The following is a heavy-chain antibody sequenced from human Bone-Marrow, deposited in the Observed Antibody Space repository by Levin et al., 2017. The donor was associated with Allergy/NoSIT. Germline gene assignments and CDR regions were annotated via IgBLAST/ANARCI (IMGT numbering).Heavy chain of an antibody. CDR1: GFTFSNYW. J-gene: IGHJ4*02. CDR2: VNSDGSST. D-gene: IGHD4-17*01. CDR3: AREASRYGDSPKGFFYHDF. V-gene: IGHV3-74*01. Sequence: GGSLRLSCAASGFTFSNYWMHWVRLVPGKGLVWVSRVNSDGSSTSHADSVKGRFTISRDNAKNTLYLQMNSLRVEDTAVYYCAREASRYGDSPKGFFYHDFWGQGTLVTVSS.